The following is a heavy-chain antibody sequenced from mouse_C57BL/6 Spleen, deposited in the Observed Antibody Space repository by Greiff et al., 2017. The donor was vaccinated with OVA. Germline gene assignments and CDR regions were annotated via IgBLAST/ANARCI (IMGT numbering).Heavy chain of an antibody. CDR2: INPNYGTT. CDR3: ARSPITTVVAPYLYFDV. J-gene: IGHJ1*03. Sequence: EVQLVESGPELVKPGASVKISCKASGYSFTDYNMNWVKQSNGKSLEWIGVINPNYGTTSYNQKFKGKATLTVDQSSSTAYMQLNSLTSEDSAVYYCARSPITTVVAPYLYFDVWGTGTTVTVSS. CDR1: GYSFTDYN. D-gene: IGHD1-1*01. V-gene: IGHV1-39*01.